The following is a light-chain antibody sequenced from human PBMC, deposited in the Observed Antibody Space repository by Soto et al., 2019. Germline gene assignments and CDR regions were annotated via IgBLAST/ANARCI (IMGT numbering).Light chain of an antibody. CDR1: SGGIANNY. J-gene: IGLJ2*01. CDR2: KHN. Sequence: NFMLTQPHSVSESPGETVTISCTRTSGGIANNYVQWYQQRPGSAPTIVIYKHNQRPSGVPDRFSGSTDGSSNSASLTISGLQTEDEADYYCQSYDSSFVLFGGGTKVTVL. V-gene: IGLV6-57*04. CDR3: QSYDSSFVL.